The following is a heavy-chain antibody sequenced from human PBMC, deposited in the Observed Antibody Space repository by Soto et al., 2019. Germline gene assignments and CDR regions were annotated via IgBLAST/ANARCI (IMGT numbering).Heavy chain of an antibody. Sequence: APLNVSRKASGYTFTRYYINRVRLATGQGLEWMGWMNPNSGNTGYAQKFQGRVTMTRNTSISTAYMELSSLRSEDTAVYYCARFLSSGYDFSDDAFDIWGQGTMVTVSS. J-gene: IGHJ3*02. D-gene: IGHD5-12*01. CDR1: GYTFTRYY. CDR2: MNPNSGNT. V-gene: IGHV1-8*01. CDR3: ARFLSSGYDFSDDAFDI.